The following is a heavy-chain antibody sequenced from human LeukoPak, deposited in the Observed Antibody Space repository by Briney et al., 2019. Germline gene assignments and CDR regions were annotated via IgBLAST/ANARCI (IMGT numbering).Heavy chain of an antibody. Sequence: ASVKVSCKPSGYTFTVNYLHWVRQAPGQGLEWVGWMNPNSGVTGYAQNFQGRVTMTRDTSISTAYMELSSLTSDDTAVYYCTRGAGSSWFDFWGQGSLVTVSS. J-gene: IGHJ4*02. CDR1: GYTFTVNY. CDR2: MNPNSGVT. CDR3: TRGAGSSWFDF. V-gene: IGHV1-2*02. D-gene: IGHD6-13*01.